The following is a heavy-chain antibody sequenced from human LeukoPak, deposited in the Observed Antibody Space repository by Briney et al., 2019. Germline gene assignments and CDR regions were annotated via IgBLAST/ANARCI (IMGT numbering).Heavy chain of an antibody. CDR1: GFTFSSYA. CDR2: ISGSGGST. D-gene: IGHD2-2*02. V-gene: IGHV3-23*01. J-gene: IGHJ4*02. Sequence: PGGSLRLSCAASGFTFSSYAMSWVRQAPGKGLEWVSAISGSGGSTYYADSVKGRFTISRDNSKNTLYLQMNSLRAEDTAVYYCAKDPDIVVVPAAIRFDYWGQETLVTVSS. CDR3: AKDPDIVVVPAAIRFDY.